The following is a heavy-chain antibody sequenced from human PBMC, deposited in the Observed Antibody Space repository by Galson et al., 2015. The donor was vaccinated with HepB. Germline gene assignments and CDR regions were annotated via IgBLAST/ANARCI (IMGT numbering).Heavy chain of an antibody. CDR3: ARTYYDFWSGVDAFDI. CDR2: ISSSGYTI. J-gene: IGHJ3*02. V-gene: IGHV3-11*01. D-gene: IGHD3-3*01. CDR1: GFTFSDFY. Sequence: SLRLSCAASGFTFSDFYMSWIRQAPVKELEWVSLISSSGYTIYYADSVKGRFTISRDNAKNSLYLQMNSLRAEDPAVYYCARTYYDFWSGVDAFDIWGQETVLTVSS.